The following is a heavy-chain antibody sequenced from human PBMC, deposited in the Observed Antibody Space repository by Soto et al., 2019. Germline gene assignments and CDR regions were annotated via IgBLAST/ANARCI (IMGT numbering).Heavy chain of an antibody. CDR1: GGSIRRYY. CDR2: IYYTGST. D-gene: IGHD2-2*01. Sequence: PSETLSLTCTVSGGSIRRYYWSCIRQPPGKGLEWIGYIYYTGSTNYNPSLKSRVTISVDTSKNQFSLKLSSVSAADTAVYYCARSRVVVVPTADYYYVDVWGKGTTVTVSS. CDR3: ARSRVVVVPTADYYYVDV. V-gene: IGHV4-59*08. J-gene: IGHJ6*03.